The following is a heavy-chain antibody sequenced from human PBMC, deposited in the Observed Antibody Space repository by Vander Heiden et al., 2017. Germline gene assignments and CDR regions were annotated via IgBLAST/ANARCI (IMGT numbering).Heavy chain of an antibody. J-gene: IGHJ6*02. CDR1: GFSFSSYA. V-gene: IGHV3-23*01. Sequence: EVQLLESGGGLVQPGGSLRLSCAASGFSFSSYAMSWVRQAPGKGLEWGSGSSGGGGGTYYAGSVKGRFTISRDNSKNTLYLQMNSLRAEDTAVYYCTKATFSGSYYDYSYYGMDVWGQGTTVTVSS. D-gene: IGHD1-26*01. CDR2: SSGGGGGT. CDR3: TKATFSGSYYDYSYYGMDV.